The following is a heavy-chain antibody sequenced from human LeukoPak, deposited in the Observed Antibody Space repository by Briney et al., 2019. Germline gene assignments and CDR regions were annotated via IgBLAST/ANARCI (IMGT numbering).Heavy chain of an antibody. J-gene: IGHJ4*02. V-gene: IGHV3-30*02. CDR2: IRYDGSNK. CDR1: GFTFSSYG. Sequence: QSGGSLRLSCAASGFTFSSYGMHWVRQAPGKGLEWVAFIRYDGSNKYYADSVKGRFTIARDNAKNTVDLKMNRVRPEDTAVYYCARAVPSRQAIDYWGQGTLVTVSS. CDR3: ARAVPSRQAIDY.